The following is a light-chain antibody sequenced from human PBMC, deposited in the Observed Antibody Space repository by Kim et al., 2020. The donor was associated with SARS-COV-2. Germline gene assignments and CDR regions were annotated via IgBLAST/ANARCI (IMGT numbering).Light chain of an antibody. V-gene: IGLV1-44*01. CDR3: ATHDESQVV. J-gene: IGLJ3*02. CDR2: GDD. CDR1: ISNIGSNT. Sequence: ELTQPPSASGTPGQRVTIFCSGSISNIGSNTVTWYQQLPGAAPKLLIYGDDLRPPRVPDQFSGSKSGTSASLAISGLQSEDEADYYCATHDESQVVFGGGTQLTVL.